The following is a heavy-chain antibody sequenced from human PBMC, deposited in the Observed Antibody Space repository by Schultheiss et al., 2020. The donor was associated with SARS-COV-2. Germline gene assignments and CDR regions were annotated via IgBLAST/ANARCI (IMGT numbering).Heavy chain of an antibody. CDR1: GFTFSSYS. CDR3: ARGRQLGPLFFY. V-gene: IGHV3-48*04. Sequence: GGSLRLSCAASGFTFSSYSMNWVRQAPGKGLEWVSYISSSGSTIYYADSVKGRFTISRDNAKNSLYLQMNSLRAEDTAVYYCARGRQLGPLFFYWGQGTLVTVSS. J-gene: IGHJ4*02. CDR2: ISSSGSTI. D-gene: IGHD5-18*01.